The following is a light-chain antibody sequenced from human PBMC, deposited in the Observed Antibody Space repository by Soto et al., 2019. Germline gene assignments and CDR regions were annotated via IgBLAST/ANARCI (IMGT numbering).Light chain of an antibody. CDR1: QNISRS. CDR2: DAS. J-gene: IGKJ5*01. CDR3: QQYGSSPPIT. V-gene: IGKV3-20*01. Sequence: ETVSTQPPGTLSLSPGERATLSCRASQNISRSLAWYQQKPGQAPRLLIYDASNRATGIPARFSGSGSGTDFTLTISSLEPEDFAVYYCQQYGSSPPITFGQGTRLEIK.